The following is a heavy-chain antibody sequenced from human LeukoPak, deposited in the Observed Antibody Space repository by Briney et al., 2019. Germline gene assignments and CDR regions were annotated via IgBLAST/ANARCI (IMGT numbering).Heavy chain of an antibody. CDR1: GGSISSGSYY. V-gene: IGHV4-61*02. CDR2: IYTSGST. CDR3: ARESQSRVYDRYFDL. J-gene: IGHJ2*01. Sequence: SQTLSLTCTVSGGSISSGSYYWSWIRQPAGKGLEWIGRIYTSGSTNCNPSLKSRVTISVDTSKNQFSLKLSSVTAADTAVYYCARESQSRVYDRYFDLWGRGTLVTVSS. D-gene: IGHD1-1*01.